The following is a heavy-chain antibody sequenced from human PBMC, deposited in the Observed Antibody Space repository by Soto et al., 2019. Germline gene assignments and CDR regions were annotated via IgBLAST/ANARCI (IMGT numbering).Heavy chain of an antibody. CDR3: ARDMTRTVVPYVDC. CDR2: IIPISGAA. D-gene: IGHD1-7*01. CDR1: GGTFSNYV. J-gene: IGHJ4*02. V-gene: IGHV1-69*06. Sequence: QVQLVQSGAEVKKPGSSVKVSCKASGGTFSNYVVNWVRQAPGQGLEWMGRIIPISGAANYAQKFQGRVTITADKSTSTAYMELSSLRSDDTAVYYCARDMTRTVVPYVDCWGQGTLVTVSS.